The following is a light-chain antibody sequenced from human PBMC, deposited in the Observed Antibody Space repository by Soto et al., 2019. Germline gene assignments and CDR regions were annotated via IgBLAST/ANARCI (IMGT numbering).Light chain of an antibody. Sequence: QSALTQPASVSGSPGQSITISCTGTSSDVGGYNYVSWYQQHPGKAPKLMIYEVSNRPSGVSDRFSGSRSGNTASLTISGPQDEDESDYYCFSYTSSSTLVFGGGTKLTVL. J-gene: IGLJ3*02. CDR1: SSDVGGYNY. V-gene: IGLV2-14*01. CDR2: EVS. CDR3: FSYTSSSTLV.